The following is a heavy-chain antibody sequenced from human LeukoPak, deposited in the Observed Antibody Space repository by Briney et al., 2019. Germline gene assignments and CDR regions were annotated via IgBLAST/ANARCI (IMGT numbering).Heavy chain of an antibody. CDR1: GFSFSRYG. J-gene: IGHJ3*02. CDR2: ISYDGSDK. CDR3: AKAGGGSGTSEDAFDI. V-gene: IGHV3-30*18. D-gene: IGHD3-10*01. Sequence: GGSLRLSCAASGFSFSRYGIHWVRQAPGKGLEWVAVISYDGSDKYYADSVKGRFTISRENSRNTLFLQMNSLRPKDTSMYYCAKAGGGSGTSEDAFDIWGQGTMVTVSS.